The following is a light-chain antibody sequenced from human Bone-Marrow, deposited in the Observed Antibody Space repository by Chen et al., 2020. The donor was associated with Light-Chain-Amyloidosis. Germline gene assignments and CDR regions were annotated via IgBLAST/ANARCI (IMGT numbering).Light chain of an antibody. J-gene: IGLJ3*02. CDR1: NIGSTS. CDR2: ADS. Sequence: SYVLTQPSSVSAAPGQTATIACGGKNIGSTSVHWYQQTPGQAPLLVVYADSDRPSGIPERLSGSNSGNTATLTIGRVEAGDEADYYCQVWDRSSDRPVFGGGTKLTVL. V-gene: IGLV3-21*02. CDR3: QVWDRSSDRPV.